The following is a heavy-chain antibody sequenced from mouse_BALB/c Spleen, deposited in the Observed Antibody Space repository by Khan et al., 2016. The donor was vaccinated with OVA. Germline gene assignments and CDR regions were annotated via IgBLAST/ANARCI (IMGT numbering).Heavy chain of an antibody. V-gene: IGHV2-6-4*01. CDR3: ARAYYRYDGYYAMDY. CDR2: IWGGGGT. Sequence: QVQLQQSGPGLVAPSQSLSITCTVSGFSLSRYNIHWVRQPPGKGLEWLGMIWGGGGTDYNSTLKSRLSISKANSKSQVFLKMNSLQTDDSAMYYWARAYYRYDGYYAMDYWGQGTSVTVSS. J-gene: IGHJ4*01. CDR1: GFSLSRYN. D-gene: IGHD2-14*01.